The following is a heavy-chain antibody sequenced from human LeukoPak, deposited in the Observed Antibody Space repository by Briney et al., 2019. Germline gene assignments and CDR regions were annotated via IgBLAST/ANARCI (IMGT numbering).Heavy chain of an antibody. CDR3: ARIVVVPAAEDSYYYYGMDV. J-gene: IGHJ6*02. CDR1: GFTFSSYS. Sequence: GGSLRLSCAASGFTFSSYSMNWVRQAPGKGLEWVSSISSSSSYIYYADSVKGRFTISRDNAKNSLYLQMNSLRAEDTAVYYCARIVVVPAAEDSYYYYGMDVWGQGTTVTVSS. D-gene: IGHD2-2*01. V-gene: IGHV3-21*01. CDR2: ISSSSSYI.